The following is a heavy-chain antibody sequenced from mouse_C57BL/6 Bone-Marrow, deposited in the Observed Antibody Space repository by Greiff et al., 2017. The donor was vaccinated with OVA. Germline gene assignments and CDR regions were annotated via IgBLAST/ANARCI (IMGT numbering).Heavy chain of an antibody. V-gene: IGHV1-26*01. CDR2: INPNNGGT. CDR1: GYTFTDYY. Sequence: VQLQQSGPELVKPGASVKISCKASGYTFTDYYMNWVKQSHGKSLEWIGDINPNNGGTSYNQKFKGKATLTVDKSSSTAYMELRSLTSEDSAVYYCARPLYYSNYIDYWGQGTTLTVSS. CDR3: ARPLYYSNYIDY. J-gene: IGHJ2*01. D-gene: IGHD2-5*01.